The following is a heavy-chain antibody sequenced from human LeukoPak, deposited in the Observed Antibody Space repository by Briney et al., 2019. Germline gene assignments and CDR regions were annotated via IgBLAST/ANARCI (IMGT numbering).Heavy chain of an antibody. V-gene: IGHV1-46*01. D-gene: IGHD1-26*01. CDR3: ARVSRTSGSYSPFDY. CDR1: GYTFASYY. Sequence: ASVKVSCKASGYTFASYYMHWVRQAPGQGLEWMGLINPSGGSTSYAQKFQGRVTMTRDTSTSTVYMELSSLRSEDTAVYYCARVSRTSGSYSPFDYWGQGTLVTVSS. CDR2: INPSGGST. J-gene: IGHJ4*02.